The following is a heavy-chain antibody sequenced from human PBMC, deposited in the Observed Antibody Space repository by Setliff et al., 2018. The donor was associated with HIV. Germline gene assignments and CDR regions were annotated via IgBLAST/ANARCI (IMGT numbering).Heavy chain of an antibody. CDR2: IYYSGAT. CDR3: ARLGYVSGGFYKTPGPYYFDY. Sequence: NPSETLSLTCTVSGGSMSSSSYYWGWIRQTPDKGLEWIGIIYYSGATYYNPSLTSRVTISVDTSRNQFSLKLRSVTAADTAAYYCARLGYVSGGFYKTPGPYYFDYWGQGALVTVSS. CDR1: GGSMSSSSYY. J-gene: IGHJ4*02. D-gene: IGHD3-10*01. V-gene: IGHV4-39*07.